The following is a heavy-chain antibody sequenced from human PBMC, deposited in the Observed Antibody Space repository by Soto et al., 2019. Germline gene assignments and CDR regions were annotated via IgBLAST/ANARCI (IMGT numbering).Heavy chain of an antibody. D-gene: IGHD2-2*01. V-gene: IGHV1-58*02. CDR3: AAGYCSSTSCLVFDY. Sequence: QMQLVQSGPEVKKPGTSVKVSCKASGFTFTSSAMQWVRQARGQRLEWIGWIVVGSGNTNYAQKFQERVTITRDMSXXTAYMELSSLRSEDTAVYYCAAGYCSSTSCLVFDYWGQGTLVTVSS. CDR1: GFTFTSSA. CDR2: IVVGSGNT. J-gene: IGHJ4*02.